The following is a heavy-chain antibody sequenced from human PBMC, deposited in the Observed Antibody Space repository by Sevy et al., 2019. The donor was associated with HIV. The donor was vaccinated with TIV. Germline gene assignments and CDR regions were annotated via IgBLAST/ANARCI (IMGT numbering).Heavy chain of an antibody. Sequence: ASVKVSCKASGYTFTGYYMHWVRQAPGQGLAWMGWINPNSGGTNYAQKFQGWVTMTRDTSISTAYMELSRLRSDDTAVYYCARGTDITIFGVVINAFDIWGQGTMVTVSS. CDR1: GYTFTGYY. V-gene: IGHV1-2*04. CDR2: INPNSGGT. D-gene: IGHD3-3*01. CDR3: ARGTDITIFGVVINAFDI. J-gene: IGHJ3*02.